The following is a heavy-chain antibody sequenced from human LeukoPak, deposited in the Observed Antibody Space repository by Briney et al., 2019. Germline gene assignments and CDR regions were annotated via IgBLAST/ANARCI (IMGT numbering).Heavy chain of an antibody. CDR2: IKPNSGVK. D-gene: IGHD2-21*02. J-gene: IGHJ4*02. CDR3: ARPSYCGGGCYYYFDY. CDR1: GYTFIDYY. V-gene: IGHV1-2*02. Sequence: SVKVSCKASGYTFIDYYIHWLRQAPGQGLEWMGWIKPNSGVKNYARNFQGRITMTRDTYISTAFMELSSLRSDDTAVYYCARPSYCGGGCYYYFDYWGQGALVTVSS.